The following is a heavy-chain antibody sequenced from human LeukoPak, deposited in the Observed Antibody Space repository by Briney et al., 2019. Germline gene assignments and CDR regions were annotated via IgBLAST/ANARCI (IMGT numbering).Heavy chain of an antibody. V-gene: IGHV4-30-4*08. J-gene: IGHJ5*02. Sequence: TLSLTCTVSGGSISSGDYYWSWIRQPPGKGLEWIGHIYYSGSTYYNPSLKSRVTISVDTSKNQFSLKLSSVTAADTAVYYCAREGPAFLVRGVRTLDPWGQGTLVTVSS. D-gene: IGHD3-10*01. CDR3: AREGPAFLVRGVRTLDP. CDR2: IYYSGST. CDR1: GGSISSGDYY.